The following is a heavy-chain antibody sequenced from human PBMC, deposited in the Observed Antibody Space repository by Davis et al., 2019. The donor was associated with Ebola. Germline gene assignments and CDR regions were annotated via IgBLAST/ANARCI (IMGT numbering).Heavy chain of an antibody. J-gene: IGHJ4*02. CDR3: ARSPLYYDFWSGYSAQPFDY. V-gene: IGHV4-59*01. CDR1: GGSISSYY. D-gene: IGHD3-3*01. CDR2: IYYSGST. Sequence: MPSETLSLTCTVSGGSISSYYWSWIRQPPGKGLEWIGYIYYSGSTNYNPSLKSRVTISVDTSKNQFSLKLSSVTAADTAVYYCARSPLYYDFWSGYSAQPFDYWGQGTLVTVSS.